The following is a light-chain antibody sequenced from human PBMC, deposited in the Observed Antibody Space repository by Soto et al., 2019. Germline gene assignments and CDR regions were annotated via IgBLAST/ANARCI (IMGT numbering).Light chain of an antibody. Sequence: EIVLTQSPGTLSLSPGERATLSCRASQSNVCNYLAWYQQRPGQAPRLLIYDASTRATGIPARFSGSESGTEFTLTISSLQSEEFAVYFCQPCRNWPLTFGGGTKVDIK. CDR3: QPCRNWPLT. CDR1: QSNVCNY. V-gene: IGKV3-15*01. CDR2: DAS. J-gene: IGKJ4*01.